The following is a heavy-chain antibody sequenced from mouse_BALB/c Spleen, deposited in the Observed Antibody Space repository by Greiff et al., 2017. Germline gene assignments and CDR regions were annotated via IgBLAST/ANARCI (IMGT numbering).Heavy chain of an antibody. CDR3: ARAYGNFYAMDY. CDR2: IYPGNVNT. J-gene: IGHJ4*01. D-gene: IGHD2-1*01. Sequence: QVQLQQSGPELVKPGASVRISCKASGYTFTSYYIHWVKQRPGQGLEWIGWIYPGNVNTKYNEKFKGKATLTADKSSSTAYMQLSSLTSEDSAVYFCARAYGNFYAMDYWGQGTSVTVSS. CDR1: GYTFTSYY. V-gene: IGHV1S56*01.